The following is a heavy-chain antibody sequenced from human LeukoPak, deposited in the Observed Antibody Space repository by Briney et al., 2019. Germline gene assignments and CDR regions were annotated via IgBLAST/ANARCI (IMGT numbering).Heavy chain of an antibody. Sequence: ASVKVSRKASGYTFTSYGISWVRQAPGQGLEWMGWISAYNGNTNYAQKLQGRVTMTTDTSTSTAYMELRSLRSDDTAVYYCARDIGIWFGELLPHWGQGTLVTVSS. CDR3: ARDIGIWFGELLPH. CDR1: GYTFTSYG. CDR2: ISAYNGNT. J-gene: IGHJ4*02. D-gene: IGHD3-10*01. V-gene: IGHV1-18*01.